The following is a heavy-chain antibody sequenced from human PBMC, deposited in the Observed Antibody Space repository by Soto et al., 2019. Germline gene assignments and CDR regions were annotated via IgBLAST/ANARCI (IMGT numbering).Heavy chain of an antibody. CDR3: ARGGTTGGLDV. V-gene: IGHV3-30*19. D-gene: IGHD3-16*01. J-gene: IGHJ1*01. CDR2: PSYDGSDK. CDR1: GFTFRSYV. Sequence: QVQLVESGGGVVQPGTSLRVSCVGSGFTFRSYVIHWVRQAPGKGLEWVALPSYDGSDKYYGDSVRGRFTISRDNSRNTVDLQMDSLRLEDTALYYCARGGTTGGLDVWGQGTLVSVSS.